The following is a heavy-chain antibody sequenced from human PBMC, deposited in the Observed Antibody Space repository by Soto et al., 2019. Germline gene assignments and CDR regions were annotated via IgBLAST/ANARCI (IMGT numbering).Heavy chain of an antibody. J-gene: IGHJ5*02. CDR2: SIPTFGTA. Sequence: QVQLVQSGAEVKKPGSSVKVSCKASGGTFSDYAISWVRQAPGQGLEWMGGSIPTFGTASYAQKFQGRVTITADESTNTAYMELSNLRSEDTAVYYCARGRGLGAAYRGFDPWGQGTLVTVSS. CDR3: ARGRGLGAAYRGFDP. CDR1: GGTFSDYA. D-gene: IGHD4-4*01. V-gene: IGHV1-69*01.